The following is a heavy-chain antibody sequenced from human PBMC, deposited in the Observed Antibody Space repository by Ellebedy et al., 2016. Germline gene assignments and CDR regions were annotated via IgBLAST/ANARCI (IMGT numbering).Heavy chain of an antibody. CDR1: GGSISSGGYS. J-gene: IGHJ6*03. CDR3: ARAVDYYYYMDV. CDR2: IYHSGST. Sequence: SETLSLTXAVSGGSISSGGYSWSWIRQPPGKGLEWIGYIYHSGSTYYNPSLKSRVTISVDRSKNQFSLKLSSVTAADTAVYYCARAVDYYYYMDVWGKGTTVTVSS. V-gene: IGHV4-30-2*01.